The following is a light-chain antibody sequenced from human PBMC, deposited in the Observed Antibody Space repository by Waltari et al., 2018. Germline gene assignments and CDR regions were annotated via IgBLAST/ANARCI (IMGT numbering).Light chain of an antibody. J-gene: IGLJ3*02. CDR3: SSYTSSSTWV. CDR2: KDS. V-gene: IGLV2-14*01. CDR1: SSDVGGYNL. Sequence: QSALTQPASVSGSPGKSITISCTGTSSDVGGYNLAPWYHQQPGKAPKLMIYKDSNPPSGVSNRSSGSKSGNTASLTISGLQAEDEADYYCSSYTSSSTWVFGGGTKLTVL.